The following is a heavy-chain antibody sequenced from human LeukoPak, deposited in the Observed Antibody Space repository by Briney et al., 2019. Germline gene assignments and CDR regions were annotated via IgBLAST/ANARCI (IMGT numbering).Heavy chain of an antibody. J-gene: IGHJ4*02. CDR2: ISGSGGST. CDR1: GFTFSSYA. Sequence: PGGSLRLSCAAPGFTFSSYAMSWVRQAPGKGLEWVSGISGSGGSTYYADSVKGRFTISRDNSKNTLYLQMNSLRAEDTAVYYCAKDKYSGYDEAFDYWGQGTLVTVSS. CDR3: AKDKYSGYDEAFDY. V-gene: IGHV3-23*01. D-gene: IGHD5-12*01.